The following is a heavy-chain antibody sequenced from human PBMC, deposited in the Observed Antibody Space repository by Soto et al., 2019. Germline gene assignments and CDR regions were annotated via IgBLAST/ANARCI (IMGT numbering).Heavy chain of an antibody. CDR3: ARDWKTLRFLEWFPRLSVHDLTQCGMDV. Sequence: EVQLVESGGGLVKPGGSLRLSCAASGFTFSSYSMNWVRQAPGKGLEWVSSISSSSSYIYYADSVKGRFTISRDNAKNSLYLQMNSLRAEDTAMYYCARDWKTLRFLEWFPRLSVHDLTQCGMDVWGQGTTVTVSS. J-gene: IGHJ6*02. D-gene: IGHD3-3*01. CDR1: GFTFSSYS. V-gene: IGHV3-21*01. CDR2: ISSSSSYI.